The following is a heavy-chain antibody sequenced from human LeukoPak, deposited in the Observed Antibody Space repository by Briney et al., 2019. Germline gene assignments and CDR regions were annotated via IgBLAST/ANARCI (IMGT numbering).Heavy chain of an antibody. Sequence: SKTLSLTCTVSGGSISSYYWSWIRQPPGKGLEWIGYIYYSGSTNYSPSLKSRVTITVDSSKNQFSLKLSSVTAADTAVYYCARHNVRGVRGSFDYWGQGTLVTVSS. CDR2: IYYSGST. V-gene: IGHV4-59*08. J-gene: IGHJ4*02. CDR1: GGSISSYY. D-gene: IGHD3-16*01. CDR3: ARHNVRGVRGSFDY.